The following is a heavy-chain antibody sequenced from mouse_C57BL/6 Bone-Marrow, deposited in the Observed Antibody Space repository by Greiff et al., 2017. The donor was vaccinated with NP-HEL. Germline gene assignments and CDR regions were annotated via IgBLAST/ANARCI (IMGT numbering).Heavy chain of an antibody. J-gene: IGHJ4*01. CDR3: TRRGYSNYFYAMDY. CDR1: GYTFTDYE. D-gene: IGHD2-5*01. V-gene: IGHV1-15*01. Sequence: QVQLQQSGAELVRPGASVTLSCKASGYTFTDYEMHWVKQTPVHGLEWIGAIDPETGGTAYTQKFKGKAILTAATSSSTAYMELRSLTAEDSAVYYCTRRGYSNYFYAMDYWGQGTSVTVAS. CDR2: IDPETGGT.